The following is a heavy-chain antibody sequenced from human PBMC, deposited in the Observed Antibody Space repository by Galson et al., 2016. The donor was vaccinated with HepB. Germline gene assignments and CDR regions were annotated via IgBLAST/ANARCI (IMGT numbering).Heavy chain of an antibody. Sequence: SETLSLTCTVSGGSVSSDSYYWSWIRQPPGKGLEWLGYIYYSGSTNYNPSLKSRVTISVDKSKNHFSLNLSSVTAADTAVYYCARVEGYLKFEYWGQGTLVTVSS. CDR3: ARVEGYLKFEY. CDR2: IYYSGST. CDR1: GGSVSSDSYY. V-gene: IGHV4-61*01. J-gene: IGHJ4*02. D-gene: IGHD3-22*01.